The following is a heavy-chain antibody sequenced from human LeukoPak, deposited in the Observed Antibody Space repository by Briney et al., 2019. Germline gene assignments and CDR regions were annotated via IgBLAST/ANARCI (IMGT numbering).Heavy chain of an antibody. V-gene: IGHV5-51*01. CDR3: ARGDNSGWYFFDY. Sequence: GESRKISCKASGYTFTDHWIGWVRQMPGKGLEWMGIIYPGDSDTRYSPSFQGQVTISADKSISTAYLQWRNLQAPDTAMYYCARGDNSGWYFFDYWGQGTLVTVSS. CDR2: IYPGDSDT. CDR1: GYTFTDHW. D-gene: IGHD6-19*01. J-gene: IGHJ4*02.